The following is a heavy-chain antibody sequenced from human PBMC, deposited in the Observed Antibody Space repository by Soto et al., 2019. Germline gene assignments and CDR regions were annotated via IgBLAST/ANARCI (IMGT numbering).Heavy chain of an antibody. Sequence: QVQLQQWGAGLLKPSETLSLTCAVYGGSFSGYYWSWIRQPPGKGLEWIGEINHSGSTNYNPSLKSGVTISVDTFKNQFSLKLSSVTAADTAVYYCARGRSFGAIGNYYGMDVWGQGTTVTVSS. CDR3: ARGRSFGAIGNYYGMDV. V-gene: IGHV4-34*01. J-gene: IGHJ6*02. CDR2: INHSGST. D-gene: IGHD1-1*01. CDR1: GGSFSGYY.